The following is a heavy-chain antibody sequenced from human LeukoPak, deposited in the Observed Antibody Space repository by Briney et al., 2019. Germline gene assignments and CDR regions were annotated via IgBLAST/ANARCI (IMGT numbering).Heavy chain of an antibody. CDR1: VGTFSSYA. J-gene: IGHJ4*02. D-gene: IGHD6-13*01. CDR2: IIPILGIA. CDR3: AVLGQQLGPYIFDY. V-gene: IGHV1-69*04. Sequence: SPVNVSCKSSVGTFSSYAIRWLRQAPAQGLAWVGMIIPILGIANYAQKFHGRVTITAAKSKTTASLELSSLSSEATAVSYCAVLGQQLGPYIFDYCGQGHLVTVSS.